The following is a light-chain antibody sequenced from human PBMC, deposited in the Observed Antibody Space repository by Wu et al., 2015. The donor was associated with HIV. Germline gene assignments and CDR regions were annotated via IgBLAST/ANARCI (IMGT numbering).Light chain of an antibody. V-gene: IGKV1-39*01. CDR2: AAS. CDR3: QQYSTNPRT. CDR1: QTISSY. J-gene: IGKJ1*01. Sequence: DIQMTQSPSSLSASVGDRVTITCRASQTISSYLNWYQQKPGKAPKVLIYAASSLQSGVPSRFSGSGSGTDFTLTISSLQPEDFASYYCQQYSTNPRTFGRGTKVEIK.